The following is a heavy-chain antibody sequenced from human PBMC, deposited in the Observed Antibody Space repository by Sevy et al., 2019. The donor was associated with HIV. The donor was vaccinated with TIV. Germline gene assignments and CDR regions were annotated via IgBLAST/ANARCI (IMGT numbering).Heavy chain of an antibody. J-gene: IGHJ4*02. CDR2: VNNDGSVQ. V-gene: IGHV3-7*01. CDR1: GFTFTNFW. Sequence: GGSLRLSCAASGFTFTNFWMSWVRQAPGKGLEWVANVNNDGSVQKYADSVKGRFIISRDNAKNSLYLQMNSLRTEDTAVCYCARNSGNWGQGTLVTVSS. CDR3: ARNSGN. D-gene: IGHD6-19*01.